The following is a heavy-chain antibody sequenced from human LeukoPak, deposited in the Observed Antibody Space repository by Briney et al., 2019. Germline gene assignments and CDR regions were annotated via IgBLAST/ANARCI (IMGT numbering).Heavy chain of an antibody. CDR3: ARQAPYGDYFDY. Sequence: SETLSLTCTVSGGSISSYYWSWLRQPPGKGLEWIGYIYYSGSTNYNPSLKSRVTISVDTSKNQFSLKLSSVTAADTAVYYCARQAPYGDYFDYWGQGTLVTVSS. D-gene: IGHD4-17*01. V-gene: IGHV4-59*08. CDR2: IYYSGST. CDR1: GGSISSYY. J-gene: IGHJ4*02.